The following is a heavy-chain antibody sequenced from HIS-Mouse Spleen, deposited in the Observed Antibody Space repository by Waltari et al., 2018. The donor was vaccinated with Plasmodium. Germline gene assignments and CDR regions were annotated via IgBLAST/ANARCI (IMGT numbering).Heavy chain of an antibody. V-gene: IGHV4-61*01. CDR2: IYYSGST. CDR1: GGSVRRGSYY. CDR3: ARDLPGAEGYFDL. D-gene: IGHD3-10*01. Sequence: QVQLQESGPGLVKPSETLSLTCTLSGGSVRRGSYYWSWIRQPPGKGLEWIGYIYYSGSTNYNPSLKSRVTISVDTSKNQFSLKLSSVTAADTAVYYCARDLPGAEGYFDLWGRGTLVTVSS. J-gene: IGHJ2*01.